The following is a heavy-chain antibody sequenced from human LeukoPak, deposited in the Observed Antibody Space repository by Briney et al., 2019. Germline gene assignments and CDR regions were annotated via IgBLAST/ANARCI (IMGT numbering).Heavy chain of an antibody. Sequence: PGGSLRLSCAASGFTLSSYWMSWVRQAPGKGLEWVANIKQDGSEKYYVDSVKGRFTISRDNAKKSLYLQMNSLRAEDTAVYYCASLLRGGPGDYWGQGTLVTVSS. CDR3: ASLLRGGPGDY. V-gene: IGHV3-7*01. D-gene: IGHD3-10*01. CDR1: GFTLSSYW. J-gene: IGHJ4*02. CDR2: IKQDGSEK.